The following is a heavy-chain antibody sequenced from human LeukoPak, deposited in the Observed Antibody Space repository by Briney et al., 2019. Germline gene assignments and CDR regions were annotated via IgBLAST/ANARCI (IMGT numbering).Heavy chain of an antibody. V-gene: IGHV1-18*01. CDR3: ARGVYYYDSSGYYDYYYYGMDV. CDR2: ISAYNGNT. CDR1: GYTFTSYG. D-gene: IGHD3-22*01. Sequence: GASVKVSCKASGYTFTSYGISWVRQAPGQGLEWRGWISAYNGNTNYAQKLQGRVTMTTDTSTSIAYMELRSLRSDDTAVYYCARGVYYYDSSGYYDYYYYGMDVWGQGTTVTVSS. J-gene: IGHJ6*02.